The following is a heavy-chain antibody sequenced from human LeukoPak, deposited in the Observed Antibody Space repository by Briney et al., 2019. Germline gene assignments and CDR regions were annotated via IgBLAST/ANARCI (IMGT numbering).Heavy chain of an antibody. D-gene: IGHD2-2*01. V-gene: IGHV4-31*03. CDR3: ARDLLSHQRAFDI. CDR2: IYYSGST. J-gene: IGHJ3*02. CDR1: GGSISSGGYY. Sequence: SQTLSLTCTVSGGSISSGGYYWSWIRQHPGKGLEWIGYIYYSGSTYYNPSLKSRVTISVDTSKNQFSLKLSSVTAADTAVYYCARDLLSHQRAFDIWGQGTMVTVSS.